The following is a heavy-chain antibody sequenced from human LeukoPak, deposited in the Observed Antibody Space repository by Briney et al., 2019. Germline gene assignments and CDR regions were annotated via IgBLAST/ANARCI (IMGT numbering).Heavy chain of an antibody. CDR1: GGSISSSNW. CDR3: ARDKYYYDSSGYYDAFDI. Sequence: SETLSLTCAVSGGSISSSNWWSWVRQPPGKGLEWIEEIYHSGSTNYNPSLKSRVTISVDKSKNQFSLKLSSVTAADTAVYYCARDKYYYDSSGYYDAFDIWGQGTMVTVSS. CDR2: IYHSGST. J-gene: IGHJ3*02. D-gene: IGHD3-22*01. V-gene: IGHV4-4*02.